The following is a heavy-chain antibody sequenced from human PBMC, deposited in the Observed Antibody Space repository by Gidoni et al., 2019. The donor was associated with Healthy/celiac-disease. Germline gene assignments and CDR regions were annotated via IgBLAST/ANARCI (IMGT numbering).Heavy chain of an antibody. J-gene: IGHJ4*02. D-gene: IGHD6-13*01. V-gene: IGHV4-34*01. CDR2: INHSGST. CDR3: ASVVAAAGIDY. Sequence: QVQLQQWGAGLLKPSETLSLTCAVYGGAFSGYYWSWIRQPPGKGLEWIGEINHSGSTNYHPSLKSRVTISVDTSKNQFSLKLSSVTAADTAVYYCASVVAAAGIDYWGQGTLVTVSS. CDR1: GGAFSGYY.